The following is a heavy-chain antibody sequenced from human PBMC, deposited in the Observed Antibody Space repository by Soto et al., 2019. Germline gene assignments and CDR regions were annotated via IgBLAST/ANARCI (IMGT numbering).Heavy chain of an antibody. CDR1: GYTFTGPY. J-gene: IGHJ4*02. CDR2: ISPKTGET. Sequence: ASVKVSCKASGYTFTGPYIQWVRQAPGQGLEWMGWISPKTGETKYAQKFQGWVTISRDTSINTTYMEVNRLKSNDSAVYYCARTRIQLWTPDYWGQGTQVTVSS. D-gene: IGHD5-18*01. V-gene: IGHV1-2*04. CDR3: ARTRIQLWTPDY.